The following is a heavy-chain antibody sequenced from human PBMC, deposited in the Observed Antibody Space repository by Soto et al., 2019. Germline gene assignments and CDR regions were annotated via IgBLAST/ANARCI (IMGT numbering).Heavy chain of an antibody. CDR3: AREGGLNWFDP. CDR1: GGTFSSYT. V-gene: IGHV1-69*08. CDR2: IIPILGIA. Sequence: QVQLVQSGAEVKKPGSSVKVSCKASGGTFSSYTISWVRQAPGQGLEWMGRIIPILGIANYAQKFQGRVTITADKSTSTAYMELRSLRSEDTAVYYCAREGGLNWFDPWGQGTLVTVSS. J-gene: IGHJ5*02. D-gene: IGHD3-16*01.